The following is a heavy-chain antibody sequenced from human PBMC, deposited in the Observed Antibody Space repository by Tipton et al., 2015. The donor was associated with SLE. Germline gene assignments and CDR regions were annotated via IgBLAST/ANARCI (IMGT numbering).Heavy chain of an antibody. V-gene: IGHV4-59*08. CDR3: ARQGGQWLDFDY. Sequence: TLSLTCTVSGTSISRFYWNWIRQSPGKGLEWIGYISNSGSTNYNPSLKSRVTISVDTSKNQFSLKLSSVTAADTAVYYCARQGGQWLDFDYWGQGTLVTVSS. J-gene: IGHJ4*02. CDR1: GTSISRFY. D-gene: IGHD6-19*01. CDR2: ISNSGST.